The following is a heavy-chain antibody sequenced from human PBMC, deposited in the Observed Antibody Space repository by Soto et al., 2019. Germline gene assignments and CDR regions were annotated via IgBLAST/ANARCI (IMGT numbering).Heavy chain of an antibody. J-gene: IGHJ6*02. CDR3: ARDPRYYDIPNYYYGMDV. V-gene: IGHV3-53*01. Sequence: QPGGSLRLSCAASGFTVSSNYMSWVRQAPGKGLEWVSVIYSGGSTYYADSVKGRFTISRDNSKNTLYLQMNSLRAEDTAVYYCARDPRYYDIPNYYYGMDVWGQGTTVTVSS. CDR1: GFTVSSNY. CDR2: IYSGGST. D-gene: IGHD3-9*01.